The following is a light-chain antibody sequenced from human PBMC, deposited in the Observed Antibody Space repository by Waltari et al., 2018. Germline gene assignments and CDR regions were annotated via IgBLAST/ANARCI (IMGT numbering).Light chain of an antibody. CDR3: GTWDSSLSAVV. Sequence: QSVLTQPPSVSAAPGQKVTISCPGSSFTIGYHSVSWYQQLPGTAPKLLIYDNNKRPSGIPDRFSGSKSGTSATLGITGLQTGDEADYYCGTWDSSLSAVVFGGGTKLTVL. CDR1: SFTIGYHS. V-gene: IGLV1-51*01. CDR2: DNN. J-gene: IGLJ2*01.